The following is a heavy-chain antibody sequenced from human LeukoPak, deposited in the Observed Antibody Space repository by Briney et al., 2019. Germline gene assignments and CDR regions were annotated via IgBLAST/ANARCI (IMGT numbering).Heavy chain of an antibody. CDR3: AKYFVVGGTANAFDV. D-gene: IGHD2-21*01. J-gene: IGHJ3*01. Sequence: PGGSLRLSCAASGYTVSNNYMTWVRQAPGRGLEWVSVIYTGGTPHYADSVKGRFTISKDNSKNTLYLQMDSLRVEDTAVYYCAKYFVVGGTANAFDVWGQGTLVTVSS. V-gene: IGHV3-53*01. CDR1: GYTVSNNY. CDR2: IYTGGTP.